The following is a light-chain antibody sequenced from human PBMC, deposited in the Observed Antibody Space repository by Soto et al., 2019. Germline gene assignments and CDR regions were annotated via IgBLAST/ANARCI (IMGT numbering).Light chain of an antibody. CDR2: AAS. CDR3: QRYKTYSPS. V-gene: IGKV1-17*01. J-gene: IGKJ2*01. CDR1: QGIRND. Sequence: DIQMTQSPSSLSASVGDRVTITCRASQGIRNDLGWFQQKPGKAPKRLMYAASSLQSGVPSRFSDSGSGTEFTLTISILQAEDFATYYCQRYKTYSPSFGQGTKLEIK.